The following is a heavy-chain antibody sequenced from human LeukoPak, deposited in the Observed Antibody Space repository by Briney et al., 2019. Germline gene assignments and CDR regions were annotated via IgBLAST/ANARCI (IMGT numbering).Heavy chain of an antibody. V-gene: IGHV3-33*06. D-gene: IGHD3-22*01. Sequence: GGSLRLSCAASGFTFSSYGMHWVRQAPGKGLEWVAVIWYDGSNKYYADSVKGRFTISRGNSKNTLYLQMNSLRAEDTAVYYCAKESSSDYMDYWGQGTLVSVSS. CDR2: IWYDGSNK. CDR1: GFTFSSYG. CDR3: AKESSSDYMDY. J-gene: IGHJ4*02.